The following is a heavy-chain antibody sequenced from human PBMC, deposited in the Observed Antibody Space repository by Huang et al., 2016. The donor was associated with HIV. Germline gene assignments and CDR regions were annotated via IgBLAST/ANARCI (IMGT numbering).Heavy chain of an antibody. CDR1: GYSFTNYW. CDR2: IYPCDSDA. Sequence: EVQLVQSGPEVKKPGESLKISCRVSGYSFTNYWIGWVRQRPGKGLEWMATIYPCDSDAAYNPAFRGQVTISADKSINPAHLQWDSLKTSDSAIYYCARRGFNTGSSPDSWGQGTLVTVSS. CDR3: ARRGFNTGSSPDS. J-gene: IGHJ4*02. V-gene: IGHV5-51*01. D-gene: IGHD1-26*01.